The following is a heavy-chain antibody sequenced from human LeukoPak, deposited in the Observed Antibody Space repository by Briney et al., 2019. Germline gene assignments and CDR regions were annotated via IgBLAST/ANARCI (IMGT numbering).Heavy chain of an antibody. D-gene: IGHD5-12*01. Sequence: GGSLRLSCAASGFTFSNAWMSWVRQAPGKGLEWVGRIKSKTDGGTTDYAAPVKGRFTISRDDSKNTLYLQMNSLKTEDTAVYYCTTAGGYSGYDYVRGSYYFDYRGQETLVTVSS. V-gene: IGHV3-15*01. CDR2: IKSKTDGGTT. J-gene: IGHJ4*02. CDR1: GFTFSNAW. CDR3: TTAGGYSGYDYVRGSYYFDY.